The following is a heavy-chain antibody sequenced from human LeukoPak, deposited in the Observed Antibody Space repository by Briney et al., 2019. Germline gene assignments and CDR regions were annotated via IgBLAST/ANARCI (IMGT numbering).Heavy chain of an antibody. J-gene: IGHJ4*02. V-gene: IGHV3-15*01. Sequence: GGSLRLSCAASGFTFSNTLMSWVRQAPGKGLEWVGRIKSKPDDGTTDYAAPVKGRFTISRDDSRNTLYLQMNSLKTEDTAIYYCTTDRADYWGQGTLVTVSS. CDR2: IKSKPDDGTT. CDR3: TTDRADY. CDR1: GFTFSNTL.